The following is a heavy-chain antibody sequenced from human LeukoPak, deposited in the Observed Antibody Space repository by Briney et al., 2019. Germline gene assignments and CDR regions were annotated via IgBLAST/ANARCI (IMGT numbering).Heavy chain of an antibody. V-gene: IGHV1-18*01. J-gene: IGHJ5*02. CDR2: ISAYDGNT. Sequence: ASVKVSCKASGYTFTSYGISWVRQAPGQGLEWMGWISAYDGNTNSAQKLQGRVTMTTDTSTSTAYMELRSLRSDDTAVYYCARDTATYIVVVPADWFDPWGQGTLVTVSS. CDR3: ARDTATYIVVVPADWFDP. D-gene: IGHD2-2*01. CDR1: GYTFTSYG.